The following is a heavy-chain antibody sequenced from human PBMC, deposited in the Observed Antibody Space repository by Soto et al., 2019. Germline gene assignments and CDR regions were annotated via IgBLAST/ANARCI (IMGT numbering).Heavy chain of an antibody. CDR2: IYHSGST. CDR1: SVSISSSNW. CDR3: ARRGFYGDYVTYSYMDV. J-gene: IGHJ6*03. D-gene: IGHD4-17*01. V-gene: IGHV4-4*02. Sequence: SETLSLTCAVSSVSISSSNWWSWVRQPPGKGLEWIGEIYHSGSTSYNPSLKSRVTISVDKSKNQFSLKLSSVTAADTAVYYCARRGFYGDYVTYSYMDVWGKGTTVTLS.